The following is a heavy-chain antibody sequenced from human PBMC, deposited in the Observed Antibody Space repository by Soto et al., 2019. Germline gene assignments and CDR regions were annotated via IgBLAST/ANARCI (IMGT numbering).Heavy chain of an antibody. J-gene: IGHJ4*02. D-gene: IGHD3-10*01. V-gene: IGHV3-48*04. CDR2: ITASGGTM. CDR3: VREDYYGSGSPDY. Sequence: EVQLVESGGGLVQPGGSRRLSCAASGFSFRSFTMNWVRQAPGKGLEWISYITASGGTMFYADSVRGRFTISRDNAKDSTDLEMTSRRPEDTAVYYCVREDYYGSGSPDYWGRGTLVSVSS. CDR1: GFSFRSFT.